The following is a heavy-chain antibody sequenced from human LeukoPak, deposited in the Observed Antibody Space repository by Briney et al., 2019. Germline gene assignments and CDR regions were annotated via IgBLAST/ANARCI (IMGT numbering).Heavy chain of an antibody. CDR3: ARVYPYYYYMDV. V-gene: IGHV4-59*01. CDR2: IYYSGST. Sequence: SETLPLTCTVSGGSISSYYWSWIRQPPGKGLEWIGYIYYSGSTNYNPSLKSRVTISVDTSKNQFSLKLSSVTAADTAVYYCARVYPYYYYMDVWGKGTTVTVSS. D-gene: IGHD3-16*02. CDR1: GGSISSYY. J-gene: IGHJ6*03.